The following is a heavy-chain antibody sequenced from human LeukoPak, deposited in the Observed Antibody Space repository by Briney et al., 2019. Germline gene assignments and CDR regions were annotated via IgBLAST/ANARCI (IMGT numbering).Heavy chain of an antibody. CDR1: GFTFRSYS. CDR2: IKSKTDGGTT. V-gene: IGHV3-15*01. CDR3: TTRGGSFSIFDY. D-gene: IGHD1-26*01. Sequence: GGSLRLSCAASGFTFRSYSVNWVRQAPGKGLEWVGRIKSKTDGGTTDYAAPVKGRFTISRDDSKNTLYLQMNSLKTEDTAVYYCTTRGGSFSIFDYWGQGTLVTVSS. J-gene: IGHJ4*02.